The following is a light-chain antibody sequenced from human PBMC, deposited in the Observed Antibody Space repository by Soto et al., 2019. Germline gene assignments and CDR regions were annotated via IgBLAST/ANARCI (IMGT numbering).Light chain of an antibody. J-gene: IGKJ5*01. Sequence: DIQMTQSPSSLSASVGDRIIITCRASQNINTYLNWYQQKPGKAPNLLIYVASSLQSGVPPRFSGSCSGTDFTLTISSLQPEDFATYDCQQSSTTPLTFGQGTRLEIK. CDR1: QNINTY. V-gene: IGKV1-39*01. CDR3: QQSSTTPLT. CDR2: VAS.